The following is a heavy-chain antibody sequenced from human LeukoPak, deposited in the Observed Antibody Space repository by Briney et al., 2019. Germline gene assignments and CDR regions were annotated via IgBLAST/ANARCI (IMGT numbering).Heavy chain of an antibody. D-gene: IGHD1-26*01. Sequence: GGSLRLSCAASGFPFNSYWMNWVRQAPGKGLEWLSVIYSGGDTYYADSVKGRFTISRDNSKNSLYLQMNSLRAEDTAVYYCARDSGSYRRYFDYWGQGTLVTVSS. J-gene: IGHJ4*02. CDR1: GFPFNSYW. CDR3: ARDSGSYRRYFDY. V-gene: IGHV3-66*01. CDR2: IYSGGDT.